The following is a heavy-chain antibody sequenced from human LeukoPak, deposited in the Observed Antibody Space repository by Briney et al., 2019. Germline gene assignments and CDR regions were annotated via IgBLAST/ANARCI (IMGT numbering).Heavy chain of an antibody. V-gene: IGHV3-74*01. CDR1: GFTFSNYW. CDR3: AREYGAYGAGMDV. Sequence: GGSLRLSCAASGFTFSNYWTHWARQAPGKGLVWVSRINSDGSRTSYADSVKGRFTISRDNAKNTLNLLMNSLRAEDTAVYYCAREYGAYGAGMDVWGQGTTVAVSS. D-gene: IGHD4-17*01. CDR2: INSDGSRT. J-gene: IGHJ6*02.